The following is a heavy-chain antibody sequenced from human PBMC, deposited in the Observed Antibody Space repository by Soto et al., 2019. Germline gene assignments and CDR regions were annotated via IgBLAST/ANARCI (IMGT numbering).Heavy chain of an antibody. CDR3: PRAFPYYESSHSYFDY. CDR1: GDSVPGNSAA. CDR2: TYYRSKWYN. V-gene: IGHV6-1*01. J-gene: IGHJ4*02. D-gene: IGHD3-16*01. Sequence: PAQTLSLTCAISGDSVPGNSAAWNWIRQSPSRGLEWLGRTYYRSKWYNDYAVSVKSRITVTPDTSKNQFSLHLNSVTPEDTAVYYCPRAFPYYESSHSYFDYWGQGALVTVSS.